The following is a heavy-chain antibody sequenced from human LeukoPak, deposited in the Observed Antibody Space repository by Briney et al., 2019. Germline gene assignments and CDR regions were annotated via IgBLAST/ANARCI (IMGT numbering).Heavy chain of an antibody. V-gene: IGHV1-2*02. CDR3: ARDLEYSGSPIDY. D-gene: IGHD1-26*01. CDR2: INPNSGGT. CDR1: RYTFTGYY. Sequence: ASVKVSCKASRYTFTGYYMHWVRQAPGQGLEWMGWINPNSGGTNYAQKFQGRVTMTRDTSISTAYMELSRLRSDDTAVYYCARDLEYSGSPIDYWGQGTLVTVSS. J-gene: IGHJ4*02.